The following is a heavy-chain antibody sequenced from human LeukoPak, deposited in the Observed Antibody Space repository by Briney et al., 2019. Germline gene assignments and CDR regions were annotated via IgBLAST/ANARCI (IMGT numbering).Heavy chain of an antibody. V-gene: IGHV3-48*01. CDR3: ARDQRPNSGGECYGAIDI. CDR2: IGHSGSPA. Sequence: GGSLRLSCEASGFTFSSHSMTWVRQAPGKRLEWISYIGHSGSPAHYADSVRGRFTISRDNAKNSLYLQMNSLTGEDTAVYYCARDQRPNSGGECYGAIDIWGRGTLVTVSS. CDR1: GFTFSSHS. J-gene: IGHJ3*02. D-gene: IGHD2-21*01.